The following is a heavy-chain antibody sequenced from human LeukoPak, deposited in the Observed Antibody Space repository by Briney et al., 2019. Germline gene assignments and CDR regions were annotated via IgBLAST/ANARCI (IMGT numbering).Heavy chain of an antibody. CDR3: ARHPGTTVTFFFDY. J-gene: IGHJ4*02. D-gene: IGHD4-17*01. CDR1: GGSISSYY. Sequence: PSETLSLTCTVSGGSISSYYWSWIRQPPGKGLEWIGYIYYSGSTDYNPSLKSRVTISIDTSKNQFSLKLSSVTAADTAVYYCARHPGTTVTFFFDYWGQGTLVTVSS. CDR2: IYYSGST. V-gene: IGHV4-59*08.